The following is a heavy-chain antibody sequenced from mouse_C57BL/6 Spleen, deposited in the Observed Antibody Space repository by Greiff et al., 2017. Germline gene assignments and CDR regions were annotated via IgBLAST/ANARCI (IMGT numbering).Heavy chain of an antibody. D-gene: IGHD1-1*01. CDR3: TSHSGRSYEDY. V-gene: IGHV14-4*01. CDR1: GFTFKDDY. Sequence: VQLQQSGAELVRPGASVKLSCTASGFTFKDDYMHWVKQRPEQGLEWIGWIDPENGDTEYASKFQGKATITADTSSNTAYLQLSSLTSEDTAVYYCTSHSGRSYEDYWGQGTTLTVSS. J-gene: IGHJ2*01. CDR2: IDPENGDT.